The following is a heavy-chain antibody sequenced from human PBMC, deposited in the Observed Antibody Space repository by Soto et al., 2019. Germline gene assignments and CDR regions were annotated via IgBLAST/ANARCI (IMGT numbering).Heavy chain of an antibody. Sequence: GESLKISCKGSGYSFTSYWMGWVRQMTGKGLEWMGIIYPGDSDTRYSPSFQGQVTISADKSISTAYLQWSSLKASDTAMYYCARVDSYCSGGSCYSTRYYYYYMDVWGKGTTVTVSS. CDR1: GYSFTSYW. CDR2: IYPGDSDT. V-gene: IGHV5-51*01. J-gene: IGHJ6*03. CDR3: ARVDSYCSGGSCYSTRYYYYYMDV. D-gene: IGHD2-15*01.